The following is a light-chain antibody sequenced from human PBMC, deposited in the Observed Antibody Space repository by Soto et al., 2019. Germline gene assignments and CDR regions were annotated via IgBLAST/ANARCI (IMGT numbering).Light chain of an antibody. Sequence: EIVLTQSPCTLSLSPGERATLSCRASQSVSASYFAWYQHKPGQAPRLLIYGASSRATGIPDRFSGSGSGTDFTLTISRLEPEDFAVYYCQQYGRSPYTFGQGTKLEI. V-gene: IGKV3-20*01. CDR2: GAS. CDR1: QSVSASY. J-gene: IGKJ2*01. CDR3: QQYGRSPYT.